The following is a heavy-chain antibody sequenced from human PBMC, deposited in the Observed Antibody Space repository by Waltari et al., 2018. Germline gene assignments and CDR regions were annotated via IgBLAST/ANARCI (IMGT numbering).Heavy chain of an antibody. CDR1: GGSISSGSYY. D-gene: IGHD2-8*01. Sequence: QVQLQESGPGLVKPSQTLSLTCTVSGGSISSGSYYWCWSRQPAGKGREWIGRIYTSGSTNYNPSLKSRVTISVDTSKNQFSLKLSSVTAADTAVYYCARGASYCTNGVCYSRSWFDPWGQGTLVTVSS. CDR3: ARGASYCTNGVCYSRSWFDP. CDR2: IYTSGST. V-gene: IGHV4-61*02. J-gene: IGHJ5*02.